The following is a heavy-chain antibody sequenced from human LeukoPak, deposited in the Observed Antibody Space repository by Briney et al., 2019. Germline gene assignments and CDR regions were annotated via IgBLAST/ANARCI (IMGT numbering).Heavy chain of an antibody. CDR3: ARDKVDFWSGYPTDYYYYMDV. Sequence: GGSLRLSCAASGFTFDDYGISWGRQAPGKGREGVSGINWDGGSTGYADSVKGRFTISRDNAKNSLYLQMNRLRAEDTALYYCARDKVDFWSGYPTDYYYYMDVWGKGTTVTVSS. D-gene: IGHD3-3*01. CDR1: GFTFDDYG. CDR2: INWDGGST. V-gene: IGHV3-20*04. J-gene: IGHJ6*03.